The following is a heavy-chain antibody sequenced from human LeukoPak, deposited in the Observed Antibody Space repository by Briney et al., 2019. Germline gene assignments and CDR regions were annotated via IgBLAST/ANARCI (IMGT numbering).Heavy chain of an antibody. Sequence: SVKVSCKASGYTFTSYDINWVRQATGQGLEWMGRIIPIFGIANYAQKFQGRVTITADKSTSTAYMELSSLRSEDTAVYYCARGMTTVTTWWFDPWGQGTLVTVSS. D-gene: IGHD4-17*01. CDR1: GYTFTSYD. CDR2: IIPIFGIA. CDR3: ARGMTTVTTWWFDP. J-gene: IGHJ5*02. V-gene: IGHV1-69*04.